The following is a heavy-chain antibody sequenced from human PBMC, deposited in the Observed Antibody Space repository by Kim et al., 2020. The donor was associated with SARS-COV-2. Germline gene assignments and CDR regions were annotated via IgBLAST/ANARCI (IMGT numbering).Heavy chain of an antibody. D-gene: IGHD3-10*01. V-gene: IGHV3-9*01. CDR1: GFTFDDYA. CDR3: AKSKSTMFQGVLYGMDV. Sequence: GGSLRLSWAASGFTFDDYAMHWVRQAPGKGLEWVSGISWNSGTIGYADSVKGRFTISRDNAKNSLYLQMNSLRTEDTALYYCAKSKSTMFQGVLYGMDV. CDR2: ISWNSGTI. J-gene: IGHJ6*01.